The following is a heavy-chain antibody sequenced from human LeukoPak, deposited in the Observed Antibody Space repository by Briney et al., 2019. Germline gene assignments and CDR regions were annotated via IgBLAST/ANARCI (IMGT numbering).Heavy chain of an antibody. CDR3: AKDRAGTPGAD. CDR1: GFTFTTYT. Sequence: PGGSLRLSCVASGFTFTTYTMTWVRQAPGKGLECVSTINNNGGDTYYADSVKGRFTISRDNSKNTLYLQMDSLRAEDTAVYYCAKDRAGTPGADWGHGTLVTVSS. V-gene: IGHV3-23*01. J-gene: IGHJ4*01. D-gene: IGHD2-15*01. CDR2: INNNGGDT.